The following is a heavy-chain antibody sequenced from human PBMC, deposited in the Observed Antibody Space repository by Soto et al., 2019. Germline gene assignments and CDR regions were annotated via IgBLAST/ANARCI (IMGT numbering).Heavy chain of an antibody. J-gene: IGHJ4*02. D-gene: IGHD4-17*01. V-gene: IGHV4-30-2*01. CDR1: GGSISSGGYS. CDR3: ARGALRWSTSWDFDY. Sequence: PSETLSLTCAVYGGSISSGGYSWSWIRQPPGKDLEWIGYIYDSGSTYYNPSLKSRVTISVDRSKNQFSLKLSSVTAADTAVYYCARGALRWSTSWDFDYWGQGILVTVSS. CDR2: IYDSGST.